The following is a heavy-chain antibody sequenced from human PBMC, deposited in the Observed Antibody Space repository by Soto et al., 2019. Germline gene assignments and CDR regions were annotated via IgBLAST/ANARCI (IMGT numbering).Heavy chain of an antibody. CDR2: ISAYNGNT. V-gene: IGHV1-18*04. CDR3: ARKPTYHFDD. CDR1: DYTLTTYG. D-gene: IGHD1-26*01. J-gene: IGHJ4*02. Sequence: QVQLVQSGAEVKKPGASVRVSCKASDYTLTTYGITWVRQAPGQGLEWLGWISAYNGNTMYAQKFQGRVTMTTDTSTSTAYMELRSLTSDDTAVYYCARKPTYHFDDRGQGTQVTVSS.